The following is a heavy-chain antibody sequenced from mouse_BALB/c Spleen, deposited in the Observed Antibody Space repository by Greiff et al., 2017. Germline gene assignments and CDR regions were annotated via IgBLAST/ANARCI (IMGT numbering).Heavy chain of an antibody. Sequence: VQLKQSGPELEKPGASVKISCKASGYSFTGYNMNWVKQSNGKSLEWIGNIDPYYGGTSYNQKFKGKATLTVDKSSSAAYMQLKSLTSEDSAVYYCARREGDYDDYAMDYWGQGTSVTVSS. CDR3: ARREGDYDDYAMDY. J-gene: IGHJ4*01. CDR2: IDPYYGGT. D-gene: IGHD2-4*01. V-gene: IGHV1-39*01. CDR1: GYSFTGYN.